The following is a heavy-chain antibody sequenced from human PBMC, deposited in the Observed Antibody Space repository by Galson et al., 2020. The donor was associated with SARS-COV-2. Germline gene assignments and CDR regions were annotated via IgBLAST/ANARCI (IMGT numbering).Heavy chain of an antibody. D-gene: IGHD2-21*01. V-gene: IGHV3-11*01. CDR1: RITFSDYY. CDR2: ITSSGSPL. Sequence: GASLKISCAASRITFSDYYMGWIRQAPGKGLEWVSYITSSGSPLYYSDSVKGRFTITRDNPKTSLYLQMNSLRAEDTAIYYCARIPLDVWGQGTTVTVSS. J-gene: IGHJ6*02. CDR3: ARIPLDV.